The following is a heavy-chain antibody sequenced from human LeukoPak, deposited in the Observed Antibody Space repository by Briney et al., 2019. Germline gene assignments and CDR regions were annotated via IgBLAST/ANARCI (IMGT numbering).Heavy chain of an antibody. V-gene: IGHV6-1*01. J-gene: IGHJ5*02. CDR3: ARAGYSGGSCYSDYNWFDP. D-gene: IGHD2-15*01. Sequence: SQTLSLTCAISGDSVSSNSAAWNWIRQSPSRGLEWLGRTYYRSKWYNDYAVSVKSRITINPDTSKNQFSLQLNSVTPEDTAVYYCARAGYSGGSCYSDYNWFDPWGQGTLVTVSS. CDR1: GDSVSSNSAA. CDR2: TYYRSKWYN.